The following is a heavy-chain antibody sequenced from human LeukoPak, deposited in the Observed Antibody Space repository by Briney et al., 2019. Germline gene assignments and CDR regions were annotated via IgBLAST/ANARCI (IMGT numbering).Heavy chain of an antibody. V-gene: IGHV1-69*04. D-gene: IGHD2-2*02. CDR1: GGTFSSYA. CDR2: IIPILGIA. J-gene: IGHJ5*02. Sequence: SVKVSCKASGGTFSSYAISWVRQAPGQGLEWMGRIIPILGIANYAQKFQGRVTITADKSTSTAYMELSSLRSEDTAVYYCARDIGGYCSSTSCSTEQNWFDPWGQGTLVTVSS. CDR3: ARDIGGYCSSTSCSTEQNWFDP.